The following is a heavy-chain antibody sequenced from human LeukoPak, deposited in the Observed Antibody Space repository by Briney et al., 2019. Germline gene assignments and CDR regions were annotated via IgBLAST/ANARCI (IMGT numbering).Heavy chain of an antibody. D-gene: IGHD3-10*01. CDR1: GGSISSYY. Sequence: PSETLSLTCTVSGGSISSYYWSWIRQPPGKGLEWIGYIYYSVSTNYNPSLKSRVTISVDTSKNQFSLKLSSVTAADTAVYYCARALPNLRRGVIINGRWFDPWGQGTLVTVSS. J-gene: IGHJ5*02. V-gene: IGHV4-59*01. CDR2: IYYSVST. CDR3: ARALPNLRRGVIINGRWFDP.